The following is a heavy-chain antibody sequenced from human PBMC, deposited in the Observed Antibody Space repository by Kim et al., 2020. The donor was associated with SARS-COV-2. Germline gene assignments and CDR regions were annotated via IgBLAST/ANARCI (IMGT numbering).Heavy chain of an antibody. D-gene: IGHD2-21*01. J-gene: IGHJ5*02. Sequence: GGSLRLSCAASGFTFSSYGMHWVRQAPGKGLEWVAVISYDGSNKYYADSVKGRFTISRDNSKNTLYLQMNSLRAEDTAVYYCAKKGLSRGRLFGGFDWFDPWGQGTLVTVSS. V-gene: IGHV3-30*18. CDR2: ISYDGSNK. CDR3: AKKGLSRGRLFGGFDWFDP. CDR1: GFTFSSYG.